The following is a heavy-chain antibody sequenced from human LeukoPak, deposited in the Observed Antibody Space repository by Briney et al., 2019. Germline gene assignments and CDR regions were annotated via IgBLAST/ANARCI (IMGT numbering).Heavy chain of an antibody. D-gene: IGHD5-18*01. CDR1: GYSISSGYY. CDR3: ARWKHLLVYYFDY. Sequence: SETLSLTFTVSGYSISSGYYWGWIRQPPGKGLEWIGSIYHSGSTYYNPSLKSRVTISVDTSKNQFSLKLSSVTAADTAVYYCARWKHLLVYYFDYWGQGTLVTVSS. CDR2: IYHSGST. J-gene: IGHJ4*02. V-gene: IGHV4-38-2*02.